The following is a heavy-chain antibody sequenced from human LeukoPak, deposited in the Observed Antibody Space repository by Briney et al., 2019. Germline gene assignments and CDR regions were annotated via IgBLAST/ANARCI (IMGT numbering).Heavy chain of an antibody. CDR2: IYYSGTT. J-gene: IGHJ4*02. V-gene: IGHV4-59*01. D-gene: IGHD6-13*01. CDR1: GGSISSYY. Sequence: DPSETLSLTCTVSGGSISSYYWSWIRQPPGKGLEWIGYIYYSGTTNYNPSLKSRVTISVDTSKNQFSLKLSSVTAADTAVYYCXXXXXIAAAQYGYWGQGTLVTVSS. CDR3: XXXXXIAAAQYGY.